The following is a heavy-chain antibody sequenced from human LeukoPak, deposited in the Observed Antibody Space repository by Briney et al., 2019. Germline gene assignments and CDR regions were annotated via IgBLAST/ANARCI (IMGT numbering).Heavy chain of an antibody. CDR2: IYYSGST. Sequence: SETLSLTCTVSGGSISSYYWSWIRQPPGKGLEWIGYIYYSGSTNYNPSLKSRVTISVDTSKNQFSLKLSSVTAADTAVYYCAKVFRSAGCVGACWDYYYGMDVWGQGTTVTVSS. CDR3: AKVFRSAGCVGACWDYYYGMDV. D-gene: IGHD2-15*01. J-gene: IGHJ6*02. V-gene: IGHV4-59*01. CDR1: GGSISSYY.